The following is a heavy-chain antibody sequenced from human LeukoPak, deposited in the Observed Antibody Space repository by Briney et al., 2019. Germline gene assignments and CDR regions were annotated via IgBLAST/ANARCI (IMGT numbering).Heavy chain of an antibody. CDR2: ISAYNGNT. V-gene: IGHV1-18*01. Sequence: ASVKVSCKASGYTFTSYGISWVRQAPGQGLEWMGWISAYNGNTNYAQKLHGIFTMTTDTSTSTVYMELSSLRSEDTAVYHCARAWSGGHNYFGGYWGQGTLVTVSS. CDR3: ARAWSGGHNYFGGY. J-gene: IGHJ4*02. D-gene: IGHD5-24*01. CDR1: GYTFTSYG.